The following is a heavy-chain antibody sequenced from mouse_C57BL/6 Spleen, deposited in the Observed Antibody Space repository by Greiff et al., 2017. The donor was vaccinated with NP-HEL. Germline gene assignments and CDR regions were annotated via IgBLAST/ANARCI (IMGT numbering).Heavy chain of an antibody. V-gene: IGHV3-6*01. J-gene: IGHJ3*01. CDR1: GYSITSGYY. Sequence: EVQRVESGPGLVKPSQSLSLTCSVTGYSITSGYYWNWIRQFPGNKLEWMGYISYDGSNNYNPSLKNRISITRDTSKNQFFLKLNSVTTEDTATYYCARGGTWFAYWGQGTLVTVSA. CDR2: ISYDGSN. CDR3: ARGGTWFAY.